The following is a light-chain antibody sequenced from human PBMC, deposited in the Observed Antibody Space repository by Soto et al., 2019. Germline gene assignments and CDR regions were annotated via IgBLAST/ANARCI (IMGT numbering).Light chain of an antibody. CDR1: SSDVGGYNY. J-gene: IGLJ2*01. Sequence: QSALTQPPSASGSPGQSVTISCTGTSSDVGGYNYVSWYQQHPGKAPKVMIYEVSKRPSGVPDRFSGSKSANTASLTVSGLQADDEADSYCSSYAGSSTHVLFGGGTKLTVL. V-gene: IGLV2-8*01. CDR2: EVS. CDR3: SSYAGSSTHVL.